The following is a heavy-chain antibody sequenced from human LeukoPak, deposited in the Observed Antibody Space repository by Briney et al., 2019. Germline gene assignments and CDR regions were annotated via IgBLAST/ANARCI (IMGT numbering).Heavy chain of an antibody. CDR2: IYHTGST. CDR1: GGSISYYC. D-gene: IGHD2-15*01. CDR3: ARDRCSSTACYFDY. J-gene: IGHJ4*02. Sequence: SVTLSLTCTVSGGSISYYCWRWIRQPPGKELEWIGYIYHTGSTNYHPSLKSRVTISADTSNNQFSLNLTSVTAADTAVYYCARDRCSSTACYFDYWGQGTLVTVSS. V-gene: IGHV4-59*01.